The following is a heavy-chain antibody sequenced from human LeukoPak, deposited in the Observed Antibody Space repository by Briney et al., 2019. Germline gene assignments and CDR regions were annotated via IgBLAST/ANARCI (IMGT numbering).Heavy chain of an antibody. J-gene: IGHJ4*02. CDR2: INSDGSST. Sequence: GGSLRLSCAASGFAFSGYWMYWVRQAPGKGLVWVSLINSDGSSTNYADSVKGRFTISRDNAKNTLYLQVNSLRADDSAVYYCARHLGTYSDHWGQGTLVTVSS. V-gene: IGHV3-74*01. D-gene: IGHD7-27*01. CDR3: ARHLGTYSDH. CDR1: GFAFSGYW.